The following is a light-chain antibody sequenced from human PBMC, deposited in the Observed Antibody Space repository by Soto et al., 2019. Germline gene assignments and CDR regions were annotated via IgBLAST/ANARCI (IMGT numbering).Light chain of an antibody. CDR2: EVS. J-gene: IGLJ3*02. CDR3: SSYAGSNDRWV. CDR1: SSDIGAYNY. Sequence: ALTQPPSASGSPGQSVTISCTGTSSDIGAYNYVSWYQQHPGKAPKLMIHEVSKRPSGVPDRFSGSKSGNTASLTVSGLQAEDEADYYCSSYAGSNDRWVFGGGTKVTVL. V-gene: IGLV2-8*01.